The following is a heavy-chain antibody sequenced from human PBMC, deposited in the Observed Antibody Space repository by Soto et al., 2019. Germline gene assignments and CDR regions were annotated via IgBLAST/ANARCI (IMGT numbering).Heavy chain of an antibody. V-gene: IGHV3-48*01. CDR1: GFTFSSYS. Sequence: EVQLVGSGGGLVQPGGSLRLSCVASGFTFSSYSMNWVRQAPGKGLEWVSYISSSSSTIYYADSVKGRFTISRDNAKNSLYLQMNSLSAEDTAVYYCARDLAVTIRYGRDVWGQGSTVTVSS. J-gene: IGHJ6*02. CDR3: ARDLAVTIRYGRDV. D-gene: IGHD4-17*01. CDR2: ISSSSSTI.